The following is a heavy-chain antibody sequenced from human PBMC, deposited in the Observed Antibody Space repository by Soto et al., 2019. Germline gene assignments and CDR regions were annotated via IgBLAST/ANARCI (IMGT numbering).Heavy chain of an antibody. CDR2: INNGGST. D-gene: IGHD3-9*01. V-gene: IGHV3-23*01. J-gene: IGHJ4*02. CDR3: ARERVTGYYNVIGY. Sequence: GGSLRLSCAASGFTFSYYAMSWVRQAPGKGLEWVSHINNGGSTYYADSVKGRFTISRDNSKNTLYLHMDSLRAEDTAIYYCARERVTGYYNVIGYWGQGTPVTVSS. CDR1: GFTFSYYA.